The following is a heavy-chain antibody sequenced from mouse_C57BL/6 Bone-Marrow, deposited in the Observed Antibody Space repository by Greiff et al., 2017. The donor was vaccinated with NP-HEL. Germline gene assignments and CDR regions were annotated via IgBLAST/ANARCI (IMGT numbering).Heavy chain of an antibody. D-gene: IGHD1-1*01. V-gene: IGHV1-20*01. CDR2: INPYNGDT. Sequence: EVQLQQSGPELVKPGDSVKISCKASGYSFTGYFMNWVMQSHGKSLEWIGRINPYNGDTFYNQKFKGKATLTVDKSSSTAHMELRSRTSEDSAVYYCARDYYGSSWYFDVWGTGTTVTVSS. J-gene: IGHJ1*03. CDR3: ARDYYGSSWYFDV. CDR1: GYSFTGYF.